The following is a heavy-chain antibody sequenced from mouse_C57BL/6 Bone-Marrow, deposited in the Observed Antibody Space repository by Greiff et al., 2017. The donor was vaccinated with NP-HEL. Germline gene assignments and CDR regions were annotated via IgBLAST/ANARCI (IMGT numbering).Heavy chain of an antibody. CDR3: TKARGAIGGDYSYAMDY. CDR2: ISSGGDYI. Sequence: EVQVVESGEGLVKPGGSLKLSCAASGFTFSSYAMSWVRQTPEKRLEWVAYISSGGDYIYYADTVKGRFTISRDNARNTLYLQMSSLKSEDTAMYYCTKARGAIGGDYSYAMDYWGQGTSVTVSS. D-gene: IGHD2-14*01. V-gene: IGHV5-9-1*02. CDR1: GFTFSSYA. J-gene: IGHJ4*01.